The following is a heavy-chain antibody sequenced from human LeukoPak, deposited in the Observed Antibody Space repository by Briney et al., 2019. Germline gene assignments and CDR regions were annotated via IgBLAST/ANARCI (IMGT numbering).Heavy chain of an antibody. CDR1: GYTFTGYY. J-gene: IGHJ3*02. CDR2: INPNSGGT. V-gene: IGHV1-2*02. Sequence: GASVKVSCKASGYTFTGYYMHWVRQAPGQGLEWMGWINPNSGGTNYAQKFQGRVTMTRDTSISTAYMELSRLRSDDTAVYYCAREGNKAAIDAFDIWGQGTMVTVSS. D-gene: IGHD1/OR15-1a*01. CDR3: AREGNKAAIDAFDI.